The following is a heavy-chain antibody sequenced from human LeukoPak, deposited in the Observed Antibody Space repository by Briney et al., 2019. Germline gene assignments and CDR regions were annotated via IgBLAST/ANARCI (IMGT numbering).Heavy chain of an antibody. D-gene: IGHD6-19*01. CDR3: AKGTSSLNYDAFDI. Sequence: PGGSLRLSCAASGFNFSSFGVNWVRQGPRKGLEWVSGISFIISTWSADSVKGRLTISRDNSKNTVYLQMNSLRDDDTAVYYCAKGTSSLNYDAFDIWGQGTLVTVSS. CDR1: GFNFSSFG. CDR2: ISFIIST. V-gene: IGHV3-23*01. J-gene: IGHJ3*02.